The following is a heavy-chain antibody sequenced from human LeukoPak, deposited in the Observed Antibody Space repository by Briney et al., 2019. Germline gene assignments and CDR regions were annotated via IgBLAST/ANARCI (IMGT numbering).Heavy chain of an antibody. V-gene: IGHV3-66*01. D-gene: IGHD6-13*01. CDR1: GFTVSSNY. Sequence: GGSLRLSCAASGFTVSSNYMSWVRQAPGKGLEWVSVIYSGGSTYYADSVKGRFTIFRDNSKNTLYLQMNSLRAEDTAVYYCARAAAAGPFDCWGQGTLVTVSS. CDR3: ARAAAAGPFDC. J-gene: IGHJ4*02. CDR2: IYSGGST.